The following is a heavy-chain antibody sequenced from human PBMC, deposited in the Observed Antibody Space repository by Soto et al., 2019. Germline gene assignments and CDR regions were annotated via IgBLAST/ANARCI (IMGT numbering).Heavy chain of an antibody. V-gene: IGHV4-59*12. CDR1: GASISVYS. J-gene: IGHJ3*02. Sequence: SETLSLTCTVSGASISVYSWSWIRQPPGKGLEWIGYIYYSGSTNYNPSLKSRVAISVDTSKNQFSLKLSSVTAADTAVYYCARDRGIVATNDAFDIWGQGTMVTVSS. CDR2: IYYSGST. D-gene: IGHD5-12*01. CDR3: ARDRGIVATNDAFDI.